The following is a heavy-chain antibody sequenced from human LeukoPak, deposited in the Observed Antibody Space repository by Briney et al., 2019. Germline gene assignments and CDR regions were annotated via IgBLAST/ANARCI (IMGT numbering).Heavy chain of an antibody. V-gene: IGHV4-39*01. CDR2: IYYSGST. Sequence: PSETLSLTCTVSGGSISSSSYYWGWIRQPPGKGLEWIGSIYYSGSTYYNPSLKSRVTISVDTSKNQFSLKLSSVTAADTAVYYCARGRPGTMVRGVILFWGQGTLVTVSS. J-gene: IGHJ4*02. CDR3: ARGRPGTMVRGVILF. CDR1: GGSISSSSYY. D-gene: IGHD3-10*01.